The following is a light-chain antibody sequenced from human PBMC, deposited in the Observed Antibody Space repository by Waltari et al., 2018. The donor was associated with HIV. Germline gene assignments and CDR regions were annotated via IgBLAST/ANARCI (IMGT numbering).Light chain of an antibody. V-gene: IGKV3-11*01. CDR2: DTT. CDR1: QSVRSY. J-gene: IGKJ5*01. Sequence: EIVLTQSPATLSLSPGERATLSCRASQSVRSYLAWYQQQPGQAPRLLIFDTTSRATGVPARFSGSGSATDFTLTISSLEPGDFGVYYCQQRSSWPITFGQGTRLEIK. CDR3: QQRSSWPIT.